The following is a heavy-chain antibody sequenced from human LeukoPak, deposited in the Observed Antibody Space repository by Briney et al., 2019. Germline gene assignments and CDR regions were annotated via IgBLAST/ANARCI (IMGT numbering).Heavy chain of an antibody. Sequence: SVKVSCKASGGTFSSYAISWVRQAPGQGLEWMGGIIPIFGTANYAQKFQGRVTITADESTSTAYMELSSLRSDDTALYFCARDFSNFSYGTWFDPWGQGTLVTVSS. CDR2: IIPIFGTA. CDR3: ARDFSNFSYGTWFDP. V-gene: IGHV1-69*13. J-gene: IGHJ5*02. CDR1: GGTFSSYA. D-gene: IGHD1-1*01.